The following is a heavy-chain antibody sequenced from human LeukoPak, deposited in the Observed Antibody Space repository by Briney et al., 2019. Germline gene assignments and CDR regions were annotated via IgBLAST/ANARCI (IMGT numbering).Heavy chain of an antibody. CDR3: AKGDGLLWFGELMIDY. V-gene: IGHV3-30*18. J-gene: IGHJ4*02. CDR1: GFTFSSYG. Sequence: GRSLRLSCAASGFTFSSYGMHWVRQAPGKGLEWVAVISYDGSNKYYADSVKGRFTISRDNSKNTLYLQMNSLRAEDTAVYYCAKGDGLLWFGELMIDYWGQGTLVTVSS. CDR2: ISYDGSNK. D-gene: IGHD3-10*01.